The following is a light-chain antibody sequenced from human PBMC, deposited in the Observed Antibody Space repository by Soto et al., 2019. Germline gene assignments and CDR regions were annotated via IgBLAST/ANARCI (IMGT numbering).Light chain of an antibody. CDR3: QQLNSYPQT. Sequence: DIQITHSPSTLSSSVLYRVTITCRATQTINTRLAWYQQKPGKAPKLLIYDASSLESGVPSRFSGSGSGPDFTLTISSLQPEDSATYFCQQLNSYPQTFGQGTRLETK. J-gene: IGKJ5*01. CDR2: DAS. CDR1: QTINTR. V-gene: IGKV1-5*01.